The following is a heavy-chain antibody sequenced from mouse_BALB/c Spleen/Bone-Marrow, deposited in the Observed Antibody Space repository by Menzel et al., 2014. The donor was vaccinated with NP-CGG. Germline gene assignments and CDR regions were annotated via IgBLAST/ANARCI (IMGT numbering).Heavy chain of an antibody. J-gene: IGHJ4*01. CDR1: GYTFTSYW. CDR2: IYPGDGDT. V-gene: IGHV1-87*01. Sequence: VQGVESGAELARPGASVKLSCKASGYTFTSYWMQWVKQRPGQGLQWIGAIYPGDGDTRYTQKFRGKATLTADKSSNTAYMQLSSLTSEDSAVYFCASPYGNYDAMDYWGQGTSVTVSS. D-gene: IGHD2-1*01. CDR3: ASPYGNYDAMDY.